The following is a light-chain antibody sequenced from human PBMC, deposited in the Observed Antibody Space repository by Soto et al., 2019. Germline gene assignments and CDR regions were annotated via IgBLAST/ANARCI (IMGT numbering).Light chain of an antibody. J-gene: IGKJ2*01. V-gene: IGKV1-5*01. CDR3: QQYNSYLMYT. Sequence: DIQMTQSPSTLSASVGDRVTITCRASQSISSWLAWYQQKPGKAPKLLIYDASSLESGVPSRFSGSGSGTEFTLTISSLQPDDFETDYCQQYNSYLMYTFGQGTKLEIK. CDR2: DAS. CDR1: QSISSW.